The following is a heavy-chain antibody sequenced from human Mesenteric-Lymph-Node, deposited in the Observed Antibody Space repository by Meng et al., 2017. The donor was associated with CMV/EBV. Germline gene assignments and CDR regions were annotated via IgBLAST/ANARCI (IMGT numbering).Heavy chain of an antibody. D-gene: IGHD3-9*01. Sequence: SGYTFTSYWIGWVRQMPGKGLEWMGLIYPDNSEAKYSPSFEGQVTISADSSINTAYLQWDSLKTSDTAMYYCARHTGYQILTAYPDYWGQGTLVTVSS. J-gene: IGHJ4*02. CDR2: IYPDNSEA. CDR3: ARHTGYQILTAYPDY. V-gene: IGHV5-51*01. CDR1: GYTFTSYW.